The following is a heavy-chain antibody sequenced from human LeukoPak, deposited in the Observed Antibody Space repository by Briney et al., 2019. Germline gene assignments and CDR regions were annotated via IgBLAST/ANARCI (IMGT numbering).Heavy chain of an antibody. V-gene: IGHV4-39*07. CDR3: ARATGIQLWLMYYFDY. CDR1: GGSISSSSYY. J-gene: IGHJ4*02. D-gene: IGHD5-18*01. Sequence: SETLSLTCTVSGGSISSSSYYWGWIRQPPGKGLEWIGSIYYSGSTYYNPSLKSRVTISVDTSKNQFFLKLSSVTAADTAVYYCARATGIQLWLMYYFDYWGQGTLVTVSS. CDR2: IYYSGST.